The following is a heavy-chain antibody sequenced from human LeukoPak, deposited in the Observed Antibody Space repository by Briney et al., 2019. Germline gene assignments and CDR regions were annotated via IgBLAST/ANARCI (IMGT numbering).Heavy chain of an antibody. CDR1: GFTFSSYA. J-gene: IGHJ4*02. Sequence: PGGSLRLSCAASGFTFSSYAMSWVRQAPGKGLEWVSGITGGGGSTYYADSVKGRFTTSRGNSKNTLYLQMNSLRAEDTAVYYCANGDGRVAALDYWGQGTLVTVSS. CDR3: ANGDGRVAALDY. D-gene: IGHD2-15*01. CDR2: ITGGGGST. V-gene: IGHV3-23*01.